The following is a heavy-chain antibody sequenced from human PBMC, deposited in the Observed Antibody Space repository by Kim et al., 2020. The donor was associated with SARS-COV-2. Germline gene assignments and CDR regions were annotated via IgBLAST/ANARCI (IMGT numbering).Heavy chain of an antibody. CDR2: IGELVVNI. J-gene: IGHJ4*02. D-gene: IGHD2-15*01. Sequence: GGSLRLSCAASGFIFSSYDMNWVRQAPGKGLEWVSGIGELVVNIYYADSVKGRFTISRDNSRNMLYLQMNNLRVDDTAVYYCANRASTVVVIWGQVTLV. CDR3: ANRASTVVVI. V-gene: IGHV3-23*01. CDR1: GFIFSSYD.